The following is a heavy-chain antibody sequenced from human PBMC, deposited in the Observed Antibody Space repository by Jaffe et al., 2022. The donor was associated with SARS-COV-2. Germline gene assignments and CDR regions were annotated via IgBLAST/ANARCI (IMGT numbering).Heavy chain of an antibody. CDR1: GYSFSSLG. CDR3: ARDSHDTNGFLLRYFQH. CDR2: INPANENT. D-gene: IGHD2-8*01. V-gene: IGHV1-3*01. Sequence: QVQLMQPGAEATKPGASVRVSCKASGYSFSSLGIHWVRQAPGQRLEWMGWINPANENTKYSQKFQGRVSITRDTSATTVYMELTSLRSEDTAVYFCARDSHDTNGFLLRYFQHWGQGTLVLVSS. J-gene: IGHJ1*01.